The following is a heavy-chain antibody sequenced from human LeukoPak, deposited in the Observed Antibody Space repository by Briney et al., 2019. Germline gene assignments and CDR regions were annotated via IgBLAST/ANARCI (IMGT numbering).Heavy chain of an antibody. J-gene: IGHJ3*02. Sequence: ASVKVSCKASGGTFSSYAISWVRQAPGQGLEWMGRIIPIFGTASYAQKFQGRVTITTDESTSTAYMELSSLRSEDTAVYYCARDRITIFGASFDIWGQGTMVTVSS. CDR2: IIPIFGTA. CDR3: ARDRITIFGASFDI. D-gene: IGHD3-3*01. CDR1: GGTFSSYA. V-gene: IGHV1-69*05.